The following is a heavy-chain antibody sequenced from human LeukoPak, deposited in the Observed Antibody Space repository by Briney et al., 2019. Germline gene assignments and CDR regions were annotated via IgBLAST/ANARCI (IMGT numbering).Heavy chain of an antibody. Sequence: SETLSLTGTVSGGSISSGDYYWSWIRHPPGKGLEWIGYIYYSGSTYYNPSLKSRVTISVDTSKNQFSLKLSSVAAADTAVYYCARDLSWNYGMDVWGQGTTVTVSS. CDR2: IYYSGST. D-gene: IGHD1-1*01. J-gene: IGHJ6*02. CDR1: GGSISSGDYY. V-gene: IGHV4-30-4*01. CDR3: ARDLSWNYGMDV.